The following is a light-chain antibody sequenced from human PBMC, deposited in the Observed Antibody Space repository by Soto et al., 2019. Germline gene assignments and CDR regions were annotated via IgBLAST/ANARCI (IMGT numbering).Light chain of an antibody. V-gene: IGKV3-20*01. CDR1: QSITSSS. CDR2: GAS. CDR3: QHYGTSWT. J-gene: IGKJ1*01. Sequence: IVLPQSPGTLSLSPGDRATLSCRASQSITSSSLAWYQQKPGQAPRLLIYGASRRATGIPERFRGSGSGTDFTLTISRLEPEDFAVFYCQHYGTSWTFGQGTKVEI.